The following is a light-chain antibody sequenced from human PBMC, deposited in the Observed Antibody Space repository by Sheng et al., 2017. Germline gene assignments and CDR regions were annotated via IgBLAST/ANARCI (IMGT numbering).Light chain of an antibody. CDR3: QQYSDDWT. CDR2: KAS. V-gene: IGKV1-5*03. CDR1: QSVSSW. Sequence: DIQMTQSPSTLSASVGDRVTITCRASQSVSSWLAWYQQKPGKAPKILIYKASYLESGVPSRFSGSGSGTEFTLTISSLQPDDSATYYCQQYSDDWTFGQGTKVEIE. J-gene: IGKJ1*01.